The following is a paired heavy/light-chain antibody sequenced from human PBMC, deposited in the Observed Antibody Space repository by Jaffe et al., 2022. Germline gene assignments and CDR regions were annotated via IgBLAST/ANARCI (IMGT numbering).Light chain of an antibody. Sequence: QSALTQPASVSGSPGQSITISCTGTSSDVGGYNYVSWYQQHPGKAPKLMIYDVSSRPSGVSNRFSGSKSGNTASLTISGLQAEDEADYYCSSYTSSSTLVFGGGTKLTVL. CDR1: SSDVGGYNY. V-gene: IGLV2-14*03. CDR2: DVS. J-gene: IGLJ2*01. CDR3: SSYTSSSTLV.
Heavy chain of an antibody. CDR1: GFTFSGSA. CDR3: TRSFLVATLIHRHYYMDV. J-gene: IGHJ6*03. CDR2: IRSKANSYAT. V-gene: IGHV3-73*02. Sequence: EAQLVESGGGLVQPGGSLKLSCAASGFTFSGSAMHWVRQASGKGLEWVGRIRSKANSYATVYAASVKGRFIISRDDSKNTAYLQMNSLKTEDTAVYYCTRSFLVATLIHRHYYMDVWGKGTTVTVSS. D-gene: IGHD2-15*01.